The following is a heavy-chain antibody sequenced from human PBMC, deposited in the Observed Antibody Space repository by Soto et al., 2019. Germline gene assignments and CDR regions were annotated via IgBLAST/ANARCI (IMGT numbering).Heavy chain of an antibody. Sequence: QVQLQESGPGLVKPSETLSLTCTVSGGSISNYYCSWIRQPPGKGLEWIGYIYYSGSTNYNPSLKSRVTISVDTSKNQFSLKLSSVTAADTAVYYCARAGAATLTNYWGQGTLVTGSS. CDR1: GGSISNYY. CDR2: IYYSGST. J-gene: IGHJ4*02. D-gene: IGHD2-15*01. V-gene: IGHV4-59*01. CDR3: ARAGAATLTNY.